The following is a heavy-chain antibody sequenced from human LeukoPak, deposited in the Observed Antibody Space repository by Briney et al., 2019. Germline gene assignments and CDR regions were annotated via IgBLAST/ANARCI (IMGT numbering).Heavy chain of an antibody. CDR3: AKDAITMVRGSPAGAPYTPNTYFDY. CDR1: GFTFSSYA. CDR2: ISSNGGST. D-gene: IGHD3-10*01. V-gene: IGHV3-64D*06. J-gene: IGHJ4*02. Sequence: GGSLRLSCSASGFTFSSYAMHWVRQAPGKGLEYVSAISSNGGSTYYADSVKGRFTISRDNSKNTLYLQMSSLRAEDTAVYYCAKDAITMVRGSPAGAPYTPNTYFDYWGQGTLVTVSS.